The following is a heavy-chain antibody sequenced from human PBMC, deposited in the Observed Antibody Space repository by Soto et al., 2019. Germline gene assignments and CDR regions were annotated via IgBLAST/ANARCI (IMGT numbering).Heavy chain of an antibody. J-gene: IGHJ4*02. CDR2: ITWNSRVL. Sequence: PGGSLRLSCVGTGSNFDYFAMHWVRQSPGKGLEWVSGITWNSRVLAYADSVKGRFTISRDNARNSLYLQMDSLRDEDTALYYCAKGRYDFWSPYYFDSWGQGTLVTVSS. V-gene: IGHV3-9*01. CDR1: GSNFDYFA. D-gene: IGHD3-3*01. CDR3: AKGRYDFWSPYYFDS.